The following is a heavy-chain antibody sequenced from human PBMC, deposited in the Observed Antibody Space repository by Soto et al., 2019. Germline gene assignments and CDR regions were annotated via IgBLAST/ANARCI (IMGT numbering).Heavy chain of an antibody. J-gene: IGHJ4*02. D-gene: IGHD3-3*01. CDR1: GGSISSYY. CDR2: IYYGGST. Sequence: SETLSLTCTVSGGSISSYYWSWIRQPPGKGLEWIGYIYYGGSTYYNPSLESRMHMSLDATRNHYSLKLTSVTAADTAVYFCARAPVGLDTISYFDYWGQGKLVTVSS. CDR3: ARAPVGLDTISYFDY. V-gene: IGHV4-59*08.